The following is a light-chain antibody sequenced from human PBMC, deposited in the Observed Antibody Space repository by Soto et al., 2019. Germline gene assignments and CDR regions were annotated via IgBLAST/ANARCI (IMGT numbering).Light chain of an antibody. CDR2: YDS. CDR3: QVWDSSSDHPV. CDR1: NIGSKS. V-gene: IGLV3-21*04. J-gene: IGLJ3*02. Sequence: SYELTQPPSVSVAPGKTARITCGGNNIGSKSVHWYQQKPGQAPVPVIYYDSDPPSGIPERFSGANAGNTATLTISRVEAGDEADYYCQVWDSSSDHPVFGGVTKLTVL.